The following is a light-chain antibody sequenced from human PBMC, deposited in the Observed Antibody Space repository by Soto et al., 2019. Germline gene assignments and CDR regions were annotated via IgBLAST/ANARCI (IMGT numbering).Light chain of an antibody. Sequence: DIQMTQSPSSLSSSVGDRVTITCRASQSISSYLNWYQQKPGKAPKRLIYAASSLQSGGPSRFSGSGSGTDFTLTISSLQPEDFATDYCQQRYSTPIFTFGPGTKVDIK. CDR3: QQRYSTPIFT. CDR2: AAS. CDR1: QSISSY. V-gene: IGKV1-39*01. J-gene: IGKJ3*01.